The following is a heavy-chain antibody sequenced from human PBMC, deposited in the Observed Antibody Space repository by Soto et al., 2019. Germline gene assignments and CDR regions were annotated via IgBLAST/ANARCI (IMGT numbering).Heavy chain of an antibody. CDR3: AKRGRQWLVTSDFNF. V-gene: IGHV3-30*18. CDR2: VSHDGRNT. J-gene: IGHJ4*02. CDR1: GFTFSYYA. D-gene: IGHD6-19*01. Sequence: VQLVESGGGVVQPGVSLRLSCAASGFTFSYYAMHWVRQAPGKGLEWVAVVSHDGRNTHYADSVKGRFTISRDSDKHTVSLERTSLRAEDTAVYYCAKRGRQWLVTSDFNFWGQGALVTGSS.